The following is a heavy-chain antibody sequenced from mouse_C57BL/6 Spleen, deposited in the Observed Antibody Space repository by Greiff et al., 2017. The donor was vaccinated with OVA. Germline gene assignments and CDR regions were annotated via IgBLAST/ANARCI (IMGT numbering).Heavy chain of an antibody. CDR2: IYPGSGNT. J-gene: IGHJ2*01. CDR3: ARSGTWYYFDY. D-gene: IGHD4-1*01. Sequence: QVQLKESGAELVRPGASVKLSCKASGYTFTDYYINWVKQRPGQGLEWIARIYPGSGNTYYNEKFKGKATLTAEKSSSTAYMQLSSLTSEDSAVYFCARSGTWYYFDYWGQGTTLTVSS. V-gene: IGHV1-76*01. CDR1: GYTFTDYY.